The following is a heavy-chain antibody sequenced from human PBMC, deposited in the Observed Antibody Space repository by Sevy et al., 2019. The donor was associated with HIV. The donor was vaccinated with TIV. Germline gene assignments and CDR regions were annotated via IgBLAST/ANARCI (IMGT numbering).Heavy chain of an antibody. CDR3: ARLDRVVGASKGQDY. D-gene: IGHD1-26*01. V-gene: IGHV4-39*01. CDR2: IYYSGST. CDR1: GGSISSSSYY. J-gene: IGHJ4*02. Sequence: SETLSLTCTVSGGSISSSSYYWGWIRQPPGKGLEWIGSIYYSGSTYYNPSLKSRVTISVDTSKNQFSLKLGSVTAADTAVYYCARLDRVVGASKGQDYWGQGTLVTVSS.